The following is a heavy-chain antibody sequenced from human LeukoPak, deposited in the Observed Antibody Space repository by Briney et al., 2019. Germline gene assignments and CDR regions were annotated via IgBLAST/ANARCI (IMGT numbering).Heavy chain of an antibody. CDR2: INPNGGGT. J-gene: IGHJ4*02. CDR1: GYPFISYY. Sequence: ASVKVSCKASGYPFISYYMHWVRQAPGQGLEWMGMINPNGGGTSYGQEFQGRVTMTTETSTSTVYMELSSLTSEDTAVYSCARGNGFWAPLSYWGQGTLVTVSS. V-gene: IGHV1-46*01. D-gene: IGHD3-10*01. CDR3: ARGNGFWAPLSY.